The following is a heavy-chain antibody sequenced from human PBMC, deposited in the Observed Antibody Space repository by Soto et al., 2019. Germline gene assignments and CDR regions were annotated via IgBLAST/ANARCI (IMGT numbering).Heavy chain of an antibody. J-gene: IGHJ6*04. CDR2: IIPIFGTA. CDR1: GGTFSSYA. V-gene: IGHV1-69*12. CDR3: ASPPTHAYYYGMDV. Sequence: QVQLVQSGAEVKKPGSSVKVSCKASGGTFSSYAISWVRQAPGQGLEWMGGIIPIFGTANYAQKCQGRVTIAAEESTSPAYMELSSLTSEDTAVYYCASPPTHAYYYGMDVWGKGNTVTVSS.